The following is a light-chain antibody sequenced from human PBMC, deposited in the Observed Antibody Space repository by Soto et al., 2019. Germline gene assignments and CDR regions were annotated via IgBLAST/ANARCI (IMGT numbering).Light chain of an antibody. CDR3: HQYGSSLGT. CDR2: DAV. V-gene: IGKV3-20*01. Sequence: DIVLTQSPGTLSLSPGERATLSCRSSQSVTGTNLAWYQQRAGQAPRLLIYDAVRRATGIPDRFSGSGSGTDFTLTISRLEPEDFAVYYCHQYGSSLGTFGQGTKVDIK. CDR1: QSVTGTN. J-gene: IGKJ2*01.